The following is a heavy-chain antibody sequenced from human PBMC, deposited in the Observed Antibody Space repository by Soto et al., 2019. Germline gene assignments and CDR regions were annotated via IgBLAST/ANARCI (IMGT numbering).Heavy chain of an antibody. D-gene: IGHD3-22*01. Sequence: PGESLKISCKGSGYSFTSYWLGCVRQMPGKGLEWMVIIYPGDSDTRYSPSFQGQVTISADKFLSTAYLQWSSLKASDTAMYYCARTPHYYDSSGYYLGYDYYGMDVWGQGTTVTLSS. J-gene: IGHJ6*02. CDR2: IYPGDSDT. V-gene: IGHV5-51*01. CDR3: ARTPHYYDSSGYYLGYDYYGMDV. CDR1: GYSFTSYW.